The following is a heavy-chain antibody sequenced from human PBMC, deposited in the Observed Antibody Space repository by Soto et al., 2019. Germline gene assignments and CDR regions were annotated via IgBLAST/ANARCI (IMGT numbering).Heavy chain of an antibody. CDR1: GYTFTNYG. V-gene: IGHV1-18*01. CDR3: AKTSVLILYGGWLDS. CDR2: ISGHDGET. D-gene: IGHD3-16*01. Sequence: QVQLVQSGAEVKRPGASVKVSCKASGYTFTNYGLGWVRQAPGQGPEWMGWISGHDGETYYAQKFQGRVTMTTDTSTSAGYMELRGLRSDGTAVYFSAKTSVLILYGGWLDSWGQGTVVIVSS. J-gene: IGHJ5*01.